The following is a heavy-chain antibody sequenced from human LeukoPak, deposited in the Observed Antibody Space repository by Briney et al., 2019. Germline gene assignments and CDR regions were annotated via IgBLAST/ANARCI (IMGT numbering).Heavy chain of an antibody. Sequence: ASVKVSCKASGYTFTNYYMHWVRQAPGQGLEWMGLINPSGTGTNYAQKFRGRVTLTRDTPTTTVYMELSSLRSEDTAVYYCAREEHGGYFDYWGQGNPVTVSS. CDR3: AREEHGGYFDY. J-gene: IGHJ4*02. D-gene: IGHD2-15*01. CDR2: INPSGTGT. V-gene: IGHV1-46*01. CDR1: GYTFTNYY.